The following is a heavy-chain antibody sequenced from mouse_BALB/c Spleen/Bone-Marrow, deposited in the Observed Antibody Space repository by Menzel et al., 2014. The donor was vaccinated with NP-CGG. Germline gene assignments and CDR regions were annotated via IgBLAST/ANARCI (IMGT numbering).Heavy chain of an antibody. CDR2: IYPGDGDT. Sequence: VQLQQSGPELVKPGASVKISCKASGYAFSSSWMNWVKQGPGQGLEWIGRIYPGDGDTNYNGKFKGKATLTADKSSSTAYMQLSSLTSVDSAVYFCARRRDYDRYFDVWGAGTTVTVSS. D-gene: IGHD2-4*01. CDR3: ARRRDYDRYFDV. V-gene: IGHV1-82*01. CDR1: GYAFSSSW. J-gene: IGHJ1*01.